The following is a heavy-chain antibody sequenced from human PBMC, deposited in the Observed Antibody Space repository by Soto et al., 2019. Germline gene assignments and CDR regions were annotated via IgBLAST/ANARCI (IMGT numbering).Heavy chain of an antibody. CDR2: IYYSGST. Sequence: QLQLQESGPGLVKPSETLSLTCTVSGGSISSSSYYWGWIRQPPGKGLEWIGSIYYSGSTYYNPSLKSRVTISVDTSKNQFSLKLSSVTAADTAVYYCARVPSLWFQRTPDYWGQGTLVTVSS. D-gene: IGHD3-10*01. V-gene: IGHV4-39*07. CDR1: GGSISSSSYY. J-gene: IGHJ4*02. CDR3: ARVPSLWFQRTPDY.